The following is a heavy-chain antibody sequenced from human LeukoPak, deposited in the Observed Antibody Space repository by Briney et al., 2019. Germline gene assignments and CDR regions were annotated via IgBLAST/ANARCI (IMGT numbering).Heavy chain of an antibody. V-gene: IGHV1-18*04. Sequence: APVKVSCKASGYTFTSYGISWVRQAPGQGLEWMGWISAYNGNTNYAQKLQGRVTMTTDTSTSTAYMELRSLRSDDTAVYYCARKFLGYCSSTSCLYGMDVWGKGTTVTVSS. CDR2: ISAYNGNT. D-gene: IGHD2-2*01. CDR3: ARKFLGYCSSTSCLYGMDV. CDR1: GYTFTSYG. J-gene: IGHJ6*04.